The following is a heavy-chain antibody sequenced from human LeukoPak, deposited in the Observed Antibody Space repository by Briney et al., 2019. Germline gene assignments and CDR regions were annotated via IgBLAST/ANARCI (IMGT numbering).Heavy chain of an antibody. V-gene: IGHV3-30*02. CDR1: GFSFSSYG. D-gene: IGHD1-26*01. J-gene: IGHJ4*02. Sequence: GGSLRLSCAASGFSFSSYGTHWVRQAPGKGLEWLACIRYDGSNTYYADSVKGQFTISRDNSKNTLYLQMNNLRAEDTAVYYCAKDGIRGGNYPNYFDYWGQGSLVTVSS. CDR3: AKDGIRGGNYPNYFDY. CDR2: IRYDGSNT.